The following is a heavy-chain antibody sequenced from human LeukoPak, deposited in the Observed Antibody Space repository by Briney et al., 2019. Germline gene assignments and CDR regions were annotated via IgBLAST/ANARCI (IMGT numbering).Heavy chain of an antibody. D-gene: IGHD4-17*01. Sequence: GGSLRLSCAASGFTFSSYEMNWVRQAPGKGLEWVSYISSSSDYRYHADSVKGRFTISRDNPKKSLYLQMNSLRAEDTAVYYCARGATTTRFGRFDPWGQGTLVIVSS. CDR1: GFTFSSYE. J-gene: IGHJ5*02. V-gene: IGHV3-21*05. CDR3: ARGATTTRFGRFDP. CDR2: ISSSSDYR.